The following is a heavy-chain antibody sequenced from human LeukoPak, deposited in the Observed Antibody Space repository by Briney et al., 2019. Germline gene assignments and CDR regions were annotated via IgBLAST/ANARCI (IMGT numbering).Heavy chain of an antibody. Sequence: SETLSLTCTVSGYSISSYYWSWIRQSPGKGLEWIAYIYYSGSTNYNPSLKSRVTISVDTSKNQFSLKLSSVTAADTAVYYCARAIYSATWTGAFDVWGHGTMVTVSS. CDR3: ARAIYSATWTGAFDV. J-gene: IGHJ3*01. V-gene: IGHV4-59*01. CDR2: IYYSGST. CDR1: GYSISSYY. D-gene: IGHD5-12*01.